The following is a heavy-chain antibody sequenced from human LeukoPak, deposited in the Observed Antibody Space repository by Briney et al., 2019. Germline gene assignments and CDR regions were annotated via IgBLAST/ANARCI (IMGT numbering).Heavy chain of an antibody. Sequence: KPSETLSLTCTVSGYSISSYYWSWIRQPPGKGLEWIGYIYYSGSTNYNPSLKSRVTISVDTSKNQFSLKLSSVTAADTAVYYCARSEWRRWLQLGGYYYYMDVWGKGTTVTVSS. J-gene: IGHJ6*03. V-gene: IGHV4-59*01. CDR3: ARSEWRRWLQLGGYYYYMDV. CDR2: IYYSGST. CDR1: GYSISSYY. D-gene: IGHD5-24*01.